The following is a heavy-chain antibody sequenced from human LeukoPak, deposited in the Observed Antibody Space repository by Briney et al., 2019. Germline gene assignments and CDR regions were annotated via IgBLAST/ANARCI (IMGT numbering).Heavy chain of an antibody. CDR1: GFTFSSYG. CDR2: ISYDGSNK. Sequence: GGSLRLSCAASGFTFSSYGMHWVRQAPGKGLEWVAVISYDGSNKYYADSVKGRFTISRDNSKNTLYLQMNSLRAEDTAVYYCAKEGSVSPYYFDYWGQGTLVTVSS. D-gene: IGHD1-14*01. V-gene: IGHV3-30*18. J-gene: IGHJ4*02. CDR3: AKEGSVSPYYFDY.